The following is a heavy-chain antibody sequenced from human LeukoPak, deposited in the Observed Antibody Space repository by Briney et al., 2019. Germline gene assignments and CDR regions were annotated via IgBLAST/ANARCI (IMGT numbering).Heavy chain of an antibody. V-gene: IGHV3-23*01. J-gene: IGHJ4*02. Sequence: GGSLRLSCAASGFTFDDYAMHWVRQAPGKGLERVSAISGSGGSTYYADSVKGRFTISRDNSKNTLYLQMNSLRAEDTAVYYCAKLGMYYDILTGYHDYWGQGTLVTVSS. CDR2: ISGSGGST. D-gene: IGHD3-9*01. CDR3: AKLGMYYDILTGYHDY. CDR1: GFTFDDYA.